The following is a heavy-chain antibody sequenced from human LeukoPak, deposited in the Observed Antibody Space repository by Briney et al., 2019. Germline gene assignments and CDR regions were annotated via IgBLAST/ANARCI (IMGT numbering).Heavy chain of an antibody. Sequence: PPQTRSPTSTVSGASCNSDDQCWHWIRQSPGKGLEWIGSIHPSGMLYNNPSLESRVTMSRDTSKNQFSLNLNSVTAADTAVYFCSRGLDSRKLGYWGQGILVTVSS. CDR3: SRGLDSRKLGY. CDR1: GASCNSDDQC. CDR2: IHPSGML. D-gene: IGHD3-22*01. J-gene: IGHJ4*02. V-gene: IGHV4-31*03.